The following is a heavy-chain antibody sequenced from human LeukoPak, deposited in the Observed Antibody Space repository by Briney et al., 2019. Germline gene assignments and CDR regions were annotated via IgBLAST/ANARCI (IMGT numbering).Heavy chain of an antibody. CDR2: TSYDGSNK. CDR3: AKEYCSNSVCHSLDY. Sequence: GGSLRLSCAASGFTFSSYAMHWVRQAPGKGLEWVAVTSYDGSNKYYADSVKGRFTFSRDNSKNTLYLQMNSLRAEDTAVYYCAKEYCSNSVCHSLDYWGQGTLVTVSS. V-gene: IGHV3-30-3*01. J-gene: IGHJ4*02. D-gene: IGHD2-8*01. CDR1: GFTFSSYA.